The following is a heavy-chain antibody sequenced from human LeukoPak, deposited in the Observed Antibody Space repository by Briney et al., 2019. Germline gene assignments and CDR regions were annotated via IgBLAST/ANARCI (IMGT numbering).Heavy chain of an antibody. Sequence: GGSLRLSCAASGFTFSTYSMNWVRQAPGKGLEWVSSISSSSSYIYYADSVKGRFTISRDNAKNSLYLQMNSLRAEDTAVYYCARDLSGYAFFDYWGQGTLVTVSS. CDR3: ARDLSGYAFFDY. CDR2: ISSSSSYI. CDR1: GFTFSTYS. J-gene: IGHJ4*02. V-gene: IGHV3-21*01. D-gene: IGHD5-12*01.